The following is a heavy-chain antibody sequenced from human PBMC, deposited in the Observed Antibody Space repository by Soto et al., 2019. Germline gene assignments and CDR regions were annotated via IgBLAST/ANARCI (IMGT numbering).Heavy chain of an antibody. D-gene: IGHD3-10*01. V-gene: IGHV1-18*01. Sequence: QVQLVQSGAEVKKPGASVKVSCKTSGYTFSNYGIAWVRQAPGQGLEWMGWISVYNYNTNYAEKLQGRVTMTRDISPCTAYMELRSLISDDTAVYYCARGGGYYGSGTYPFAYWGQGTLVTVSS. CDR1: GYTFSNYG. CDR2: ISVYNYNT. CDR3: ARGGGYYGSGTYPFAY. J-gene: IGHJ4*02.